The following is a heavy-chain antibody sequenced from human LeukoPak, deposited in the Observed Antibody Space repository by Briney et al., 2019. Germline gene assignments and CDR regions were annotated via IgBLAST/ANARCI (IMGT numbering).Heavy chain of an antibody. Sequence: ASVKVSCKASGYTFTSYDINWVRQATGQGLEWMVWMNPNSGNTGYAQKFQGRVTMTRNTSISTAYMELSSLRSEDTAVYYCARGTRYGPPGGYGMDVWGQGTTVTVSS. CDR1: GYTFTSYD. V-gene: IGHV1-8*01. CDR3: ARGTRYGPPGGYGMDV. CDR2: MNPNSGNT. J-gene: IGHJ6*02. D-gene: IGHD4-17*01.